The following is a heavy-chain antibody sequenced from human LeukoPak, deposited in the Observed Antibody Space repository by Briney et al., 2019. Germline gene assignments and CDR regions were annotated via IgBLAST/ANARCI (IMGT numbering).Heavy chain of an antibody. J-gene: IGHJ6*04. CDR3: AELGITMIGGV. Sequence: AGGSLRLSCAASGLIFSNNYMNWVRLAPGKGLEWVSYISSSGSTIYYADSVKGRFTISRDNAKNSLYLQMNSLRAEDTAVYYCAELGITMIGGVWGKGTTVTISS. CDR1: GLIFSNNY. V-gene: IGHV3-11*04. D-gene: IGHD3-10*02. CDR2: ISSSGSTI.